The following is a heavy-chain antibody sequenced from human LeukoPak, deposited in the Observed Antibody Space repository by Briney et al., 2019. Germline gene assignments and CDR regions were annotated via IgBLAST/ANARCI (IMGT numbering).Heavy chain of an antibody. V-gene: IGHV3-21*01. CDR3: ARVRSSVWDFDC. CDR2: ISSSSSYI. D-gene: IGHD5/OR15-5a*01. CDR1: GFTFSSYS. Sequence: GGSLRLSCAASGFTFSSYSMNWVRQAPGKGLEWVSSISSSSSYIYYAGSVKGRFTISRDNAKNSLYLQMNSLRAEDTAVYFCARVRSSVWDFDCWGQGTLVTVSS. J-gene: IGHJ4*02.